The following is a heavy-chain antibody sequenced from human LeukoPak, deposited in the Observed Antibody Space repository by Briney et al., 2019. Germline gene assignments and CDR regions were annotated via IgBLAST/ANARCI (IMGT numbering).Heavy chain of an antibody. Sequence: PGGSLRLSCAAAGFTFSSYSMNWVRQAPGKGLEWVSSISSSSSYIYYADSVKGRFTISRDNANNSLYLQMNSLRAEYTAVYYCARDSGDYDFCSGYISPASYFDYWGQGTLVTVSS. CDR1: GFTFSSYS. CDR3: ARDSGDYDFCSGYISPASYFDY. D-gene: IGHD3-3*01. J-gene: IGHJ4*02. V-gene: IGHV3-21*01. CDR2: ISSSSSYI.